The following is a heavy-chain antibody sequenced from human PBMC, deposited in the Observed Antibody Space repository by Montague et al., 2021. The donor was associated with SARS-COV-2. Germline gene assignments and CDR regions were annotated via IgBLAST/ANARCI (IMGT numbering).Heavy chain of an antibody. D-gene: IGHD6-25*01. Sequence: TLSLTCTVSGGSVTSTTYYWSWFRQRPGRGLEWVGLIYSSGSTAYSPSLENRLTMSIDTSKNQFSLRLTSATAADTAVYYCAKGSGYPWGRGTRVAVSS. J-gene: IGHJ2*01. CDR1: GGSVTSTTYY. CDR2: IYSSGST. CDR3: AKGSGYP. V-gene: IGHV4-31*03.